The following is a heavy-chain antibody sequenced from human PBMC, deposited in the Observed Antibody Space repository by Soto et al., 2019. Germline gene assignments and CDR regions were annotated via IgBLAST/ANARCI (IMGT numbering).Heavy chain of an antibody. Sequence: EVQLVESGGGLVQPGGSLKLSWAASRFIFSGSAIHWVRQASGKGLEWVGRIRSRANNFATSSAASVEGRFTSSRDDSKNTPYLQTNTLKPEDTDVYYCARGQGAATGDYYYHGIDVWGQGTTVNVSS. D-gene: IGHD2-15*01. CDR2: IRSRANNFAT. V-gene: IGHV3-73*02. CDR1: RFIFSGSA. CDR3: ARGQGAATGDYYYHGIDV. J-gene: IGHJ6*02.